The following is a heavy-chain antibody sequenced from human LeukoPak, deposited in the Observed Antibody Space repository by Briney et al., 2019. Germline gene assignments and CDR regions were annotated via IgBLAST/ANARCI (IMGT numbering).Heavy chain of an antibody. D-gene: IGHD6-19*01. Sequence: SETLSLTCAVYGGSFSGYYWSWIRQPPGKGLEWIGEINHSGSTNYNPSLESRVTISVDTSKNQFSLKLSSVTAADTAVYYCASSNPVAGSWYFDYWGQGTLVTVSS. CDR3: ASSNPVAGSWYFDY. CDR2: INHSGST. CDR1: GGSFSGYY. J-gene: IGHJ4*02. V-gene: IGHV4-34*01.